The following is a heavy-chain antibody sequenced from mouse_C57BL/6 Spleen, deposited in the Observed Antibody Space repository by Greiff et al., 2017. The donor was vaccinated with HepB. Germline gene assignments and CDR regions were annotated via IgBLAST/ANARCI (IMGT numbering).Heavy chain of an antibody. CDR3: ARSHYYGSSYVWFAY. Sequence: VQLQQPGAELVKPGASVKMSCKASGYTFTSYWITWVKQRPGQGLEWIGDIYPGSGSTNYNEKFKSKATLTVDTSSSTAYMQLSSLTSEDSAVYYCARSHYYGSSYVWFAYWGQGTLVTVSA. V-gene: IGHV1-55*01. CDR1: GYTFTSYW. D-gene: IGHD1-1*01. CDR2: IYPGSGST. J-gene: IGHJ3*01.